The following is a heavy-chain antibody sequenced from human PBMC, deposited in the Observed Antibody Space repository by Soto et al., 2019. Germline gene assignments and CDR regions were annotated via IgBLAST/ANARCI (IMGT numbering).Heavy chain of an antibody. J-gene: IGHJ6*01. CDR2: ISYDGSNK. CDR1: GFTFSSHG. Sequence: ESGGGVVQPGRSLRLSCAASGFTFSSHGMHWVRQAPGKGLEWVAVISYDGSNKYYADSVKGRFTISRDNSKNTLYLQMSSLRAEDTAVYYCGKDGSSGWPYYYGLDVW. CDR3: GKDGSSGWPYYYGLDV. V-gene: IGHV3-30*18. D-gene: IGHD6-19*01.